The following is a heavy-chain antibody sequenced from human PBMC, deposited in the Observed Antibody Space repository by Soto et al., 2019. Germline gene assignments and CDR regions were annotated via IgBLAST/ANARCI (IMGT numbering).Heavy chain of an antibody. Sequence: QVQLRESGPGLVKPSQTLSLTCSVSGGSVSSGDYYWSWIRQSPGKGLEWIAYFSHGGNTYYSPSLKSRVTVSFNMSKKQSSLRLSSVTAADTATYYRAVNGGNYNFDNWGQGTLVTVSS. D-gene: IGHD1-26*01. CDR2: FSHGGNT. J-gene: IGHJ4*02. V-gene: IGHV4-30-4*01. CDR3: AVNGGNYNFDN. CDR1: GGSVSSGDYY.